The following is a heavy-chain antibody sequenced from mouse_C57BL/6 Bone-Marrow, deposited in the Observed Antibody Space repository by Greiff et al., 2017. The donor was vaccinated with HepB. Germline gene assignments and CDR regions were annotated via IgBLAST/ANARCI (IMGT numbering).Heavy chain of an antibody. J-gene: IGHJ3*01. CDR3: TTDSKLAY. D-gene: IGHD2-5*01. CDR2: IDPENGDT. V-gene: IGHV14-4*01. CDR1: GFNIKDDY. Sequence: EVQLQQSGAELVRPGASVKLSCTASGFNIKDDYMHWVKQRPEQGLEWIGWIDPENGDTEYASKFQGKAPITADTSSNTAYLQLSSLTSEDTAVYYCTTDSKLAYWGQGTLVTVSA.